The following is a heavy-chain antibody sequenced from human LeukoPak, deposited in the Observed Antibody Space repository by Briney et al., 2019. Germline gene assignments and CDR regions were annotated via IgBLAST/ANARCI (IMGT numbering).Heavy chain of an antibody. J-gene: IGHJ6*03. V-gene: IGHV1-24*01. CDR2: FDPEDGET. Sequence: ASVKVSCKVSGYTLTELSMHWVRQAPGKGLERMGGFDPEDGETIYAQKFQGRVTMTEDTSTDTAYMELSSLRSEDTAVYYCATGPIIAVAGYYYYMDVWGKGTTVTVSS. D-gene: IGHD6-19*01. CDR3: ATGPIIAVAGYYYYMDV. CDR1: GYTLTELS.